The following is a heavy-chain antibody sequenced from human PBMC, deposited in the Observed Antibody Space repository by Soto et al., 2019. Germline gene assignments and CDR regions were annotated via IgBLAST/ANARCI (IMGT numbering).Heavy chain of an antibody. CDR2: ISSNSAYI. V-gene: IGHV3-21*01. J-gene: IGHJ5*02. CDR3: TRDASRDSSARGWFDP. Sequence: GSLGLSVAASGFTFRSFTMNWVRQAAGKGLEWVSTISSNSAYIYYTDALRGRFTISRDNAKNSLHLQMNSLRAEDTAVYYCTRDASRDSSARGWFDPWGPGTLVTVSS. D-gene: IGHD6-13*01. CDR1: GFTFRSFT.